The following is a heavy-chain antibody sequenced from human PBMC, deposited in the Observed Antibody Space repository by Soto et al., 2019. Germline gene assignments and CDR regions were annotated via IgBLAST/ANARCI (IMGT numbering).Heavy chain of an antibody. CDR1: GGTFSSYA. Sequence: ASVKVSCKASGGTFSSYAISWVRQAPGQGLEWMGGIIPIFGTANYAQKFQGRVTITADESTSTAYMELSSLRSEDTAVYYCARGGYNYYAFHIWGQGTMVTVS. J-gene: IGHJ3*02. CDR2: IIPIFGTA. CDR3: ARGGYNYYAFHI. D-gene: IGHD5-12*01. V-gene: IGHV1-69*13.